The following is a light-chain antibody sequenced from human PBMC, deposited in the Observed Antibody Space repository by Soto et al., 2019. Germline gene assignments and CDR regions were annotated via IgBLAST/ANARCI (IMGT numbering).Light chain of an antibody. V-gene: IGLV1-40*01. CDR3: QSYDSSLKRV. Sequence: QSVLSQPPSVSGAPGQRITISCTGSSSNIGANYDVHWYRQVPGTAPKLLMSGDNNRPSGVADRFSGSKSGTSASLAITRLKDEEEADYYCQSYDSSLKRVXGTGTKVTV. J-gene: IGLJ1*01. CDR2: GDN. CDR1: SSNIGANYD.